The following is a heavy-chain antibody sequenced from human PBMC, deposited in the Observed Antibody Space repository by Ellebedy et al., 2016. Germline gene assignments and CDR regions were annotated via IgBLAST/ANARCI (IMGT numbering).Heavy chain of an antibody. J-gene: IGHJ4*02. CDR1: GSTGYDYA. D-gene: IGHD6-6*01. Sequence: GGSLRLSXAASGSTGYDYAMHWVRQAPGKGLEWVSGIYWNSDRIGYADSVQGRFTTSRDNAKNFLYLQMNSLRAEDTTVYYCARGLYVGSSSSDYWGQGTLVTVST. CDR3: ARGLYVGSSSSDY. CDR2: IYWNSDRI. V-gene: IGHV3-9*01.